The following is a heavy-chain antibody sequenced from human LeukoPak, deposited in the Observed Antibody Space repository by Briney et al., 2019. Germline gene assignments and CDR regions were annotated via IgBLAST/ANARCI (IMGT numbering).Heavy chain of an antibody. V-gene: IGHV4-34*01. CDR2: INHSGST. Sequence: SETLSFTCAVYGGSFSGYYWSWIRQPPGKGLEWIGEINHSGSTNYNPSLKSRVTISVDTSKNQFSLKLSSVTAADTAVYYCARGPLRITMTVVKKGAFDIWGQGTMVTVSS. J-gene: IGHJ3*02. CDR3: ARGPLRITMTVVKKGAFDI. CDR1: GGSFSGYY. D-gene: IGHD3-22*01.